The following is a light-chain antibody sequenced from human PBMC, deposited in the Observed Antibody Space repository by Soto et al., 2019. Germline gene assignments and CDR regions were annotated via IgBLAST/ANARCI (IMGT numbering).Light chain of an antibody. V-gene: IGLV6-57*01. CDR3: QSYDSSNWV. CDR2: EDN. CDR1: SFSIASND. J-gene: IGLJ3*02. Sequence: NFMLTQPHSVSESPGKTVTISCTRSSFSIASNDVQWYQQRPGSSPTTVIYEDNQRPSGVPDRFSGSIDSSSNSASLTISGLKTEDEADYYCQSYDSSNWVFGGGTKLTVL.